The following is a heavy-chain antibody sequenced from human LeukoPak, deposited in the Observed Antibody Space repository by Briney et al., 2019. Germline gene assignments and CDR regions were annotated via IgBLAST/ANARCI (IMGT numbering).Heavy chain of an antibody. V-gene: IGHV4-4*02. CDR2: IYHSGST. CDR1: GGSISSSNW. D-gene: IGHD3-9*01. J-gene: IGHJ5*02. Sequence: SETLSLTCAVSGGSISSSNWWSWVRQPPGKGLEWIGEIYHSGSTNYNPSLKSRVTISVDKSKNQFSLKLSSVTAADTAVYYCARGGLSHFDWLLKRNWGNWFDPWGQGTLVTVSS. CDR3: ARGGLSHFDWLLKRNWGNWFDP.